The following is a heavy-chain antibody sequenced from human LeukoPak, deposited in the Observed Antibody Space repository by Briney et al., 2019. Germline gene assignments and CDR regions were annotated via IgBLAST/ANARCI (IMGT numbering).Heavy chain of an antibody. D-gene: IGHD1-26*01. CDR1: GFTFSSYS. CDR2: ISSRSSYI. CDR3: ARDNAVGATTNWFDP. Sequence: GGSLRLSCAASGFTFSSYSMNWVRQAPGKGLEWVSSISSRSSYIYYADLVKGRFTISRDNAKNSLYLQMNSLRAEDTAVYYCARDNAVGATTNWFDPWGQGTLVTVSS. V-gene: IGHV3-21*01. J-gene: IGHJ5*02.